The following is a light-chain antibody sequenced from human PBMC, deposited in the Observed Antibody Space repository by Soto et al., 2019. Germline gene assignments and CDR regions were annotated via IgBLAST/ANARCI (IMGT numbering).Light chain of an antibody. J-gene: IGKJ1*01. CDR2: TLS. V-gene: IGKV2-40*01. CDR1: QSLLDSDDGKTY. CDR3: MQRIAFPWT. Sequence: DLVMTQTPLSLPVAPGEPASISCRSSQSLLDSDDGKTYLDWYLQKPGQSPQLLIYTLSYRASGVPAGVSDRCSRTDFTLKISRVEAEDVGVYYCMQRIAFPWTFGQGTCVELK.